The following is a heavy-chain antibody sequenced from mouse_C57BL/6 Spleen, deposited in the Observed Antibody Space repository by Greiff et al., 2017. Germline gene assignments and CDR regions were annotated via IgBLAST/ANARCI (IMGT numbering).Heavy chain of an antibody. V-gene: IGHV7-3*01. Sequence: EVHLVESGGGLVQPGGSLSLSCAASGFTFTDYYMSWVRQPPGKALEWLGFIRNKANGYTSEYSASVKGRLTISRDNSQSILYLHMNALSAEVSATSSGARSIYYYGSYYFDYWGQGTTLTVSS. CDR2: IRNKANGYTS. J-gene: IGHJ2*01. CDR1: GFTFTDYY. CDR3: ARSIYYYGSYYFDY. D-gene: IGHD1-1*01.